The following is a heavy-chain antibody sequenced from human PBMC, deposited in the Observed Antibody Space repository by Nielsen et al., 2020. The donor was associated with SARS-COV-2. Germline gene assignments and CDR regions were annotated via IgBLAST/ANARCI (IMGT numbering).Heavy chain of an antibody. D-gene: IGHD4-23*01. J-gene: IGHJ4*02. CDR2: IDPTDSHT. V-gene: IGHV5-10-1*04. Sequence: GESLKISCKASGFSFTNYWISWVRQMPGKGLEWMGNIDPTDSHTNYSPSFQGLVTFSADKSINTAYLQWDSLKASDTAMYYCATHGSGYGGASIFDSWGQGTLVTVSS. CDR3: ATHGSGYGGASIFDS. CDR1: GFSFTNYW.